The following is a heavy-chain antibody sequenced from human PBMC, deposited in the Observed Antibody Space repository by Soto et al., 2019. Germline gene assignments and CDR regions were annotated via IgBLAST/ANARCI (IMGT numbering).Heavy chain of an antibody. CDR2: INYSGNT. V-gene: IGHV4-30-4*01. CDR1: GGSTSSDNY. D-gene: IGHD3-10*01. J-gene: IGHJ4*02. CDR3: ARERGESSDGLYYLDS. Sequence: SETLSLTCTVSGGSTSSDNYWSWIRQPPGKGLEWIGHINYSGNTDYNPSLKSRLAISIDTPKNQFSLKLSSVTAADTAVYFCARERGESSDGLYYLDSWGQVSLVTV.